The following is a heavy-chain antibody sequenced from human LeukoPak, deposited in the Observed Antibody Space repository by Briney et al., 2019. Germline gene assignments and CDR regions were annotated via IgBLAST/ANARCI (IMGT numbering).Heavy chain of an antibody. D-gene: IGHD2-2*02. Sequence: GASVTVSCKASGGTFTNYAISWVRQAPGQGREWMGGIIPIFATANYAQKFQGRVTITADESTSTAYMELSSLRSEDTAVYYCARDRPGRYCSTTSCFTASPFAPWGQGTLVTVSS. J-gene: IGHJ5*02. CDR3: ARDRPGRYCSTTSCFTASPFAP. V-gene: IGHV1-69*13. CDR1: GGTFTNYA. CDR2: IIPIFATA.